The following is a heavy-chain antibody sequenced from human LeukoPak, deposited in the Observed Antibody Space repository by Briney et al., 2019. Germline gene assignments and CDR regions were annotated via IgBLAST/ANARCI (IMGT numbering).Heavy chain of an antibody. CDR1: GGSISSGGYS. Sequence: NTSETLSLTCTVSGGSISSGGYSWSWIRQHPGKGLEWIGYIYYSGSTYYNPSLKSRVTISVDTSKNQFSLKLSSVTAADTAVYYCARGEATIPDYWGQGTLVTVSS. V-gene: IGHV4-31*03. D-gene: IGHD5-12*01. CDR2: IYYSGST. CDR3: ARGEATIPDY. J-gene: IGHJ4*02.